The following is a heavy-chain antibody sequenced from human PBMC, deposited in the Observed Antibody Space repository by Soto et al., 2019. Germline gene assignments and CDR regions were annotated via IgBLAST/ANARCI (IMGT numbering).Heavy chain of an antibody. Sequence: QVQLQESGPGLVKPSQTLSLTCTVSGGSISSGGYYWSWIRQHPGKGLEWIGYIYYSGSTYYNPSIXSQVXXXXXTXXXXXXXXXXXXXXXXXXXXXXXXGXXXXXXXIDNWFDPWGQGTLVTVSS. CDR2: IYYSGST. V-gene: IGHV4-31*01. J-gene: IGHJ5*02. CDR3: XXGXXXXXXXIDNWFDP. CDR1: GGSISSGGYY. D-gene: IGHD3-16*02.